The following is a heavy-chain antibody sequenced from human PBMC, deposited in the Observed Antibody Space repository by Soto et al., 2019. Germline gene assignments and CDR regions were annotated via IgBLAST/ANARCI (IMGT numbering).Heavy chain of an antibody. J-gene: IGHJ6*02. CDR1: GGTFSSYT. CDR3: ARDTITMVRGVITPYYYYGMDV. D-gene: IGHD3-10*01. Sequence: ASVKVSCKASGGTFSSYTISWVRQAPGQGLEWMGRIIPILGIANYAQKFQGRVTITADKSTSTAYMELSSLRSEDTAVYYCARDTITMVRGVITPYYYYGMDVWGQGTTVTVSS. CDR2: IIPILGIA. V-gene: IGHV1-69*04.